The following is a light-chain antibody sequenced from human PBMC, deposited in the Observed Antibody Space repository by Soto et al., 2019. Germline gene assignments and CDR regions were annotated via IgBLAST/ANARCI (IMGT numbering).Light chain of an antibody. V-gene: IGKV3-15*01. Sequence: EIVMTQSPATLSVSPGERATLSCRASQSVSSNLAWYQQKPGQAPRLLIYDASTRATGITARFSGSGSGTESTLTISSLQSEDFAVYYCQQYNNWPYTFGEGTKLEIK. CDR2: DAS. CDR1: QSVSSN. CDR3: QQYNNWPYT. J-gene: IGKJ2*01.